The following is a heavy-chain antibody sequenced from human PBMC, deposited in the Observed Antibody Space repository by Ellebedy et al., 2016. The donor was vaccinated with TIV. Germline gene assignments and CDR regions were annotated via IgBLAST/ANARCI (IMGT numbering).Heavy chain of an antibody. CDR2: TSDSGGST. CDR3: ANELGRVGRSWFDP. Sequence: GESLKISCAASGFTFSDFAMTWVRQAPGKGLEWVSTTSDSGGSTYYADSVKGRFTISRDTSERTLYLQMNSLRAEDTAVYYCANELGRVGRSWFDPWGQGTLVTVSS. D-gene: IGHD3-16*02. V-gene: IGHV3-23*01. J-gene: IGHJ5*02. CDR1: GFTFSDFA.